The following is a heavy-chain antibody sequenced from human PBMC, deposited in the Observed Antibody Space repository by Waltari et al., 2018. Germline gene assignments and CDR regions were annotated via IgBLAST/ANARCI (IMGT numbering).Heavy chain of an antibody. V-gene: IGHV1-69*01. CDR3: ARDLGGRHHLTYGMDV. CDR1: GGTFSSYA. Sequence: QVQLVQSGAEVKKPGSSVKVSCKASGGTFSSYAISWVRQAPGQGLEWMGGIIPIGGTANYAQKFQGRVTITADEATSAAYMELSSLRSEDTAVYYCARDLGGRHHLTYGMDVWGQGTTVTVSS. D-gene: IGHD3-9*01. CDR2: IIPIGGTA. J-gene: IGHJ6*02.